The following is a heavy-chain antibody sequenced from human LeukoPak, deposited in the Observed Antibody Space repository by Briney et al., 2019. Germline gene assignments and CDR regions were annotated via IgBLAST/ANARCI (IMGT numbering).Heavy chain of an antibody. CDR1: GFTFSSYG. V-gene: IGHV3-23*01. CDR3: TTPSGAY. CDR2: ISGSGGST. Sequence: HPGGSLRLSCAASGFTFSSYGMSWVRQAPGKGLEWVSAISGSGGSTYYADSVKGRFTISRDNSKNTVYLQMNSLRAEDTALYYCTTPSGAYWGQGTLVTVSS. J-gene: IGHJ4*02.